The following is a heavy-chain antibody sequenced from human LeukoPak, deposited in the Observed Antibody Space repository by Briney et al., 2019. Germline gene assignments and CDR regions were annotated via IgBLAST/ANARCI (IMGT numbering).Heavy chain of an antibody. Sequence: KISCKASGYSFTSYWIGWVRQMPGKGLEWMGIIFPGDSDTRYSPSFQGQVTISADKSISTAYLQWSSLKASDTAMYYCARRRDYSIDYWGQGTLVTVSS. CDR1: GYSFTSYW. CDR2: IFPGDSDT. D-gene: IGHD4-17*01. J-gene: IGHJ4*02. CDR3: ARRRDYSIDY. V-gene: IGHV5-51*01.